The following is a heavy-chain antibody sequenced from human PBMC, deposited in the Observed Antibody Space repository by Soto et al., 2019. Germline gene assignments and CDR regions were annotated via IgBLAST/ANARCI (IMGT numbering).Heavy chain of an antibody. CDR3: ARDDPPTPY. CDR2: ISAYNGNT. J-gene: IGHJ4*02. D-gene: IGHD4-17*01. CDR1: GYTFTSYC. Sequence: QVKLVQSGAEVKKPGASVKVSCKASGYTFTSYCISWVRQAPGQGLEWMGWISAYNGNTNYAQKLQGRVNMTTDTSTSRVYMELRGLRSADTAVYYCARDDPPTPYWGQGTRVPVSS. V-gene: IGHV1-18*01.